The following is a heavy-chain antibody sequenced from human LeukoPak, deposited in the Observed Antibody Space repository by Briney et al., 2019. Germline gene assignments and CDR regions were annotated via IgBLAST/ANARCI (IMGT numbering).Heavy chain of an antibody. J-gene: IGHJ4*02. CDR2: INHSGST. V-gene: IGHV4-34*01. D-gene: IGHD3-10*01. CDR1: GGSFSGYY. CDR3: AIGGDIDY. Sequence: SETLSLTCAVYGGSFSGYYWSWIRQPPGKGLEWIGEINHSGSTNYNPSFKSRVTISVDTSKNQFSLKLSSVTAADTVVYYCAIGGDIDYWGQGTLVTVSS.